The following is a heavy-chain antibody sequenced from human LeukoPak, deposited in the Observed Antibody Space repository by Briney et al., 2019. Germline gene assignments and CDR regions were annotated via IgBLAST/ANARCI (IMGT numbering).Heavy chain of an antibody. Sequence: GASVKVSCKASGYTFTGYYMHWVRQAPGQGLEWMGWINPNSGGTNYAQKFQGRVTMTRDTSISTAYMELSRLRSDDTAVYYCARARWLQLLGSTFDIWGQGTMVTVSS. CDR3: ARARWLQLLGSTFDI. D-gene: IGHD5-24*01. CDR1: GYTFTGYY. J-gene: IGHJ3*02. CDR2: INPNSGGT. V-gene: IGHV1-2*02.